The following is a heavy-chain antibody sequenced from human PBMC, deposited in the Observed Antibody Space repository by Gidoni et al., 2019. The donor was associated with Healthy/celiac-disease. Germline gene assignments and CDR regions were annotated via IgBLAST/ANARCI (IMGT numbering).Heavy chain of an antibody. CDR3: AKGRPPHNAFDI. CDR1: GFTFSSYA. Sequence: EVQLVESGVGLVQPGVSLRLSCAASGFTFSSYAMSWIRQAPGKGLEWVSAISGSGGSTYYADSVKGRFTISRDNSKNTLYLQMNSLRAEDTAVYYCAKGRPPHNAFDIWGQGTMVTVSS. CDR2: ISGSGGST. V-gene: IGHV3-23*04. J-gene: IGHJ3*02.